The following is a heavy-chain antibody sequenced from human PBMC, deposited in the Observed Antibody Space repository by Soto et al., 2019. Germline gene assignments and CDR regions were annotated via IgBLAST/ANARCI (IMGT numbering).Heavy chain of an antibody. CDR2: INPHGGST. Sequence: ASVKVSCKAPRDTFTSYYINWVRQAPGQGLEWMGVINPHGGSTAYAQKFKGRVTLTRDTSASTVYMEVSSLTSEDTAMYYCARSSGGNFGIIIEGTNWFAPWGQGTPVTVSS. CDR3: ARSSGGNFGIIIEGTNWFAP. V-gene: IGHV1-46*01. CDR1: RDTFTSYY. J-gene: IGHJ5*02. D-gene: IGHD1-26*01.